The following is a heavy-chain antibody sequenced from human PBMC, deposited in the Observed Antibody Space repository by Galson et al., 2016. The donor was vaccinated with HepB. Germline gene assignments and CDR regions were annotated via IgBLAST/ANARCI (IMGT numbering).Heavy chain of an antibody. CDR1: GFPLSSYS. V-gene: IGHV3-30*09. Sequence: SLRLSCAASGFPLSSYSLHWVRQRPGTGLEWVAFISYDGDADHYADSVRDRFAISRDTSKNTLYLQMNSLRLEDSAVYYCAKTLPPSRTLDVFGVWGQGTMVIVSS. D-gene: IGHD2/OR15-2a*01. CDR3: AKTLPPSRTLDVFGV. J-gene: IGHJ3*01. CDR2: ISYDGDAD.